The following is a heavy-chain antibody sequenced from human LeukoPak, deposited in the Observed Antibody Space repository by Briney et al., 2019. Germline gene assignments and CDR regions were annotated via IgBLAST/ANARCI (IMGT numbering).Heavy chain of an antibody. CDR1: RFTFSSYA. CDR2: ISGSGGST. Sequence: GGSLRLSCAASRFTFSSYAMSWVRQAPGKGLEWVSAISGSGGSTYYADSVKGRFTISRDNSKNTLYLQMNSLRAEDTAVYYCAKGGVYSGSYWGPDYWGQGTLVTVSS. D-gene: IGHD1-26*01. J-gene: IGHJ4*02. V-gene: IGHV3-23*01. CDR3: AKGGVYSGSYWGPDY.